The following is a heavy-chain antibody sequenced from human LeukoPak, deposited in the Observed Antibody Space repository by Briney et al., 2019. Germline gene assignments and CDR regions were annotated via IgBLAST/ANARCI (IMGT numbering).Heavy chain of an antibody. J-gene: IGHJ4*02. CDR1: EFSVGSNY. Sequence: GGSLRLSCAASEFSVGSNYMSWVRQAPGKGLEWVSVIYSGGSTYYADSVKGRFTISRDNSKNTLYLQMNSLRAEDTAVYYCAVLRGYSGYDPSRYFDYWGQGTLVTVSS. CDR2: IYSGGST. D-gene: IGHD5-12*01. V-gene: IGHV3-66*01. CDR3: AVLRGYSGYDPSRYFDY.